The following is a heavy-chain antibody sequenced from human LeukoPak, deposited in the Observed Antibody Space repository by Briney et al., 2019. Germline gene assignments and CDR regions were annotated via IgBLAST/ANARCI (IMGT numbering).Heavy chain of an antibody. D-gene: IGHD2-2*01. J-gene: IGHJ6*03. CDR2: ISSSGSTI. Sequence: GGSLRLSCAASGFTFSDYYMSWIRQAPGKGLEWVSYISSSGSTIYYADSVKGRFTISRDNAKNSLYLQMNSLRAEDTAVYYCARMVVPAAIYYYYYYMDVWGKGTTVTVSS. V-gene: IGHV3-11*04. CDR3: ARMVVPAAIYYYYYYMDV. CDR1: GFTFSDYY.